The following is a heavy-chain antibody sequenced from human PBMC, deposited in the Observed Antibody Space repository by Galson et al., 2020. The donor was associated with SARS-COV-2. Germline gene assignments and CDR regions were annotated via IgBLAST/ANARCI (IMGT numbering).Heavy chain of an antibody. Sequence: GESLKISCKGSGYRLTSYWLAWVRPIPGQGPEWMGIIYPGHSDTRYSQPFQGQVTIPADESISTAYLQLSSLKASDTAMDYCARGVATVTLFDYWGQGTLVTVSS. D-gene: IGHD4-17*01. V-gene: IGHV5-51*01. CDR1: GYRLTSYW. CDR3: ARGVATVTLFDY. J-gene: IGHJ4*02. CDR2: IYPGHSDT.